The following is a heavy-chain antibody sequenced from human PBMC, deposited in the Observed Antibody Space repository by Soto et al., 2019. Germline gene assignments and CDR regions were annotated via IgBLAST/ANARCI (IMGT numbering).Heavy chain of an antibody. Sequence: GGSLRLSCAASGFTFSSYSMNWVRQAPGKGLEWVSYISSSSSTIYYADSVKGRFTISRDNAKNSLYLQMNSLRAEDTAVYYCARVQNILSDAFDIWGQGTMVTVSS. CDR3: ARVQNILSDAFDI. CDR2: ISSSSSTI. J-gene: IGHJ3*02. V-gene: IGHV3-48*01. CDR1: GFTFSSYS. D-gene: IGHD2-2*02.